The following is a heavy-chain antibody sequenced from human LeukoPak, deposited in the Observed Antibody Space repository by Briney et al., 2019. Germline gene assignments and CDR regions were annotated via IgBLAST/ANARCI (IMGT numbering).Heavy chain of an antibody. Sequence: PSETLSLTCTVSGGSISSYYWSWIRQPAGTGLEWIGRIYTSGSTNYNPSLKSRVTISVDKSKNQFSLKLSSVTAADTAVYYCARYDYYDSSGLPLDAFDIWGQGTMVTVSS. V-gene: IGHV4-4*07. D-gene: IGHD3-22*01. J-gene: IGHJ3*02. CDR1: GGSISSYY. CDR3: ARYDYYDSSGLPLDAFDI. CDR2: IYTSGST.